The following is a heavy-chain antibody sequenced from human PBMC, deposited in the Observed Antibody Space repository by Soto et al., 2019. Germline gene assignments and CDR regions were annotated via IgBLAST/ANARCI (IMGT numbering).Heavy chain of an antibody. Sequence: EVQALESGGGSVQPGGSLRLSCAASGFTFSNFAMGWVRHAPGKGLEWVSEITGSTGSTYYADSVRGRFFISRDNSKNTLHLQMNSLRVEDTAVYYCVKDTSSSPYYMDVWGKGTTVTVSS. CDR3: VKDTSSSPYYMDV. J-gene: IGHJ6*03. V-gene: IGHV3-23*01. D-gene: IGHD2-2*01. CDR2: ITGSTGST. CDR1: GFTFSNFA.